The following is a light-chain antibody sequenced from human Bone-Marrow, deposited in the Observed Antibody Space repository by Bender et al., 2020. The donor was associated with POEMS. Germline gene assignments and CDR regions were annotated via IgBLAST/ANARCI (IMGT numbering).Light chain of an antibody. CDR2: SSH. J-gene: IGLJ3*02. Sequence: QSVLTQPPSASGTPGQRVTISCSGSNSNIGGNPVNWYQHLPGTAPKLLIYSSHRRPSEVPDRFSGSRSGTSASLAISGLQSEDEADYYCAVWDDSLNGWVFGGGTKLTVL. CDR3: AVWDDSLNGWV. CDR1: NSNIGGNP. V-gene: IGLV1-44*01.